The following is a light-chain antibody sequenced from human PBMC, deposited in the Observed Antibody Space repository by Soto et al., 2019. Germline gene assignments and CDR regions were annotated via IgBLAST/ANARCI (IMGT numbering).Light chain of an antibody. CDR1: QGIRNE. J-gene: IGKJ1*01. CDR2: AAS. CDR3: LQDYNYPWT. Sequence: AIQMTXXPSSLSASVGDRVTITCRASQGIRNELGWYQQKPGKAPKLLIYAASSLQSGVPSRFRGSGSGTDFTLTISSLQPEDFATYYCLQDYNYPWTFGQGTKVEIK. V-gene: IGKV1-6*01.